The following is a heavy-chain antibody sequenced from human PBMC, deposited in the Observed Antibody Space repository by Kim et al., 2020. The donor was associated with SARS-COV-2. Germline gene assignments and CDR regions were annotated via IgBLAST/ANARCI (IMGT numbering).Heavy chain of an antibody. Sequence: GGSLRLSCAASGFTFSSYSMNWVRQAPGKGLEWVSSISSSSSYIYYADSVKGRFTISRDNAKNSLYLQMNSLRAEDTAVYYCARVDSGYDWGWGYYYYGMDVWGQGTTVTVSS. CDR3: ARVDSGYDWGWGYYYYGMDV. V-gene: IGHV3-21*01. D-gene: IGHD5-12*01. J-gene: IGHJ6*02. CDR2: ISSSSSYI. CDR1: GFTFSSYS.